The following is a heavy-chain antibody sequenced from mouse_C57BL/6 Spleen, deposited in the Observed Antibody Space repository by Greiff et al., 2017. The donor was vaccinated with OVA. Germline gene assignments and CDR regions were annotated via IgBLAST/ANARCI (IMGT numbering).Heavy chain of an antibody. J-gene: IGHJ2*01. Sequence: EVQLVESGGGLVKPGGSLKLSCAASGFTFSSYAMSWVRQTPEKRLEWVATISDGGSYTYYPDNVKGRFTISRDNAKNNLYLQMSHLKSEDTAMYYCAREAAQATFDYWGQGTTLTVSS. CDR2: ISDGGSYT. V-gene: IGHV5-4*01. D-gene: IGHD3-2*02. CDR3: AREAAQATFDY. CDR1: GFTFSSYA.